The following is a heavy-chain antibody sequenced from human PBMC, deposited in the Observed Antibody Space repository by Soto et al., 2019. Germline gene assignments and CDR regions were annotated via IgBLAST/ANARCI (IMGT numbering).Heavy chain of an antibody. V-gene: IGHV1-3*01. CDR3: ARNTLRFDY. J-gene: IGHJ4*02. CDR1: GYTFTSYA. CDR2: INAGNGNT. Sequence: ASVKVSCKASGYTFTSYAMHWVRQAPGQRLEWMGWINAGNGNTEYSQRFQGRVTITRDTSASTAYMELSSLRSEDTAVYYCARNTLRFDYWGQGTLVTV. D-gene: IGHD4-17*01.